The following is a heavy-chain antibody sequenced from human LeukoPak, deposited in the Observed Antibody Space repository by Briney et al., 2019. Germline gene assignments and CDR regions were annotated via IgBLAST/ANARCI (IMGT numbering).Heavy chain of an antibody. CDR3: HYYGSGSEARGGDY. CDR1: GFTFTRYW. J-gene: IGHJ4*02. V-gene: IGHV3-7*01. CDR2: IKQDGSEK. Sequence: GGSLRLSCAASGFTFTRYWMSWVRQAPGKGLEWVANIKQDGSEKYYVDSVKGRFTISRDNAKNSVFLQMNSLRAEDTAMYYCHYYGSGSEARGGDYWGQGTLVTVSS. D-gene: IGHD3-10*01.